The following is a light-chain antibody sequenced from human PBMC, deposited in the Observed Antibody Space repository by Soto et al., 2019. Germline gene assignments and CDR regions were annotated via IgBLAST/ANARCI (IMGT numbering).Light chain of an antibody. CDR3: SSYTNSGTPDVV. V-gene: IGLV2-14*01. CDR1: SSDVGGYNY. Sequence: QSALTQPASVSGSPGQSITISCTGTSSDVGGYNYVSWYQQHPGKAPKLMIYEVSNRPSGVSNRFSGSKSGNTASLTISGLQAEDEADYYCSSYTNSGTPDVVFGGGTNLTVL. CDR2: EVS. J-gene: IGLJ2*01.